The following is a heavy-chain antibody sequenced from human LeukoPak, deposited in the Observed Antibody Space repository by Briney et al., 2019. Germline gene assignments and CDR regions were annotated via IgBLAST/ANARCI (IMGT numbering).Heavy chain of an antibody. V-gene: IGHV5-10-1*01. CDR2: LDPSDSYT. CDR1: GYSFTSYC. D-gene: IGHD3-9*01. Sequence: PGESLKISCKGSGYSFTSYCISWVRQMPGKGLEWMGRLDPSDSYTNYSPSFQGHVTISADKSISTAYLQWSSLKASDTAMYYCARPILTGYYSDAFDIWGQGTMVTVSS. CDR3: ARPILTGYYSDAFDI. J-gene: IGHJ3*02.